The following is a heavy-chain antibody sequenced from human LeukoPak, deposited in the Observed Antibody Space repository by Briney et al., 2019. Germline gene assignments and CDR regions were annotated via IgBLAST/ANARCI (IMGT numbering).Heavy chain of an antibody. J-gene: IGHJ4*02. CDR3: ARVGMVRGVQLYYFDY. CDR2: ICPYNGNT. CDR1: GYTFTSYV. D-gene: IGHD3-10*01. Sequence: ASVKVSCKASGYTFTSYVISWVGQAPGQGREWMGWICPYNGNTNYAQKLQGRVTMPTHTSTSTAYMALRSLRSDDTAVYYCARVGMVRGVQLYYFDYWGQGTLVTVSS. V-gene: IGHV1-18*01.